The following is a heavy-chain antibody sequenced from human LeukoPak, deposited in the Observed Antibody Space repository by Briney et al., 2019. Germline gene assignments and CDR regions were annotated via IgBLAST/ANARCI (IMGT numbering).Heavy chain of an antibody. V-gene: IGHV3-11*04. CDR3: TRDATDYYYYYMDV. Sequence: GGSLRLSCAASGFTFSDYYMSWIRQAPGKGLEWVSYISSSGSTIYYADSVKGRFTTSRDNAKNSLYLQMNSLRAEDTAVYYCTRDATDYYYYYMDVWGKGTTVTVSS. CDR2: ISSSGSTI. J-gene: IGHJ6*03. CDR1: GFTFSDYY. D-gene: IGHD2-15*01.